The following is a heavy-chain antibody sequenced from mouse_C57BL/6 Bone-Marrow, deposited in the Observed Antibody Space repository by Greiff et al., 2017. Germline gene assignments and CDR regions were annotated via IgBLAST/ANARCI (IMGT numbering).Heavy chain of an antibody. J-gene: IGHJ2*01. CDR2: IYPGSGNT. D-gene: IGHD1-1*01. CDR1: GYTFTDYY. V-gene: IGHV1-76*01. CDR3: ARGSSPDY. Sequence: VHLVESGAELVRPGASVKLSCKASGYTFTDYYINWVKQRPGQGLEWIARIYPGSGNTYYNEKFKGKATLTAEKSSSTAYMQLSSLTSGDSAVFFCARGSSPDYGGQGTTLTGSS.